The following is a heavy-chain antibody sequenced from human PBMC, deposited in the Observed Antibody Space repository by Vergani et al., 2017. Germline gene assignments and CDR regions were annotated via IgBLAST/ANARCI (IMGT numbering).Heavy chain of an antibody. V-gene: IGHV4-61*01. D-gene: IGHD6-19*01. CDR1: GGSVSSGSYY. CDR3: ARDGFLSRWSKYNWFDP. CDR2: IYYSGST. Sequence: QVQLQESGPGLVKPSETLSLTCTVSGGSVSSGSYYWSWIRQPPGKGLEWIGYIYYSGSTNYNPSLKSRFTISVDTSKNQFSLKLSSVTAADTSVYYCARDGFLSRWSKYNWFDPWGQGTLVTVSS. J-gene: IGHJ5*02.